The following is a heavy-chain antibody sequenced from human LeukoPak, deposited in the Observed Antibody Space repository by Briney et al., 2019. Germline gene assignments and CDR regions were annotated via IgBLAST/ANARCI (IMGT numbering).Heavy chain of an antibody. D-gene: IGHD3-10*01. CDR1: GGSISSYY. V-gene: IGHV4-59*01. CDR3: ASLYYYGSGSYVEDV. CDR2: IYYSGST. Sequence: SETLSPTCTVSGGSISSYYWSWIRQPPGKGLEWIGYIYYSGSTNYNPSLKSRVTISVGTSKNQFSLKLSSVTAADTAVYYCASLYYYGSGSYVEDVWGQGTTVTVSS. J-gene: IGHJ6*02.